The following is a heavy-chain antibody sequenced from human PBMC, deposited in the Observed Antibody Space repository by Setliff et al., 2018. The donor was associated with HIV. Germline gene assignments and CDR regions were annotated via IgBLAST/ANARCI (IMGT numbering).Heavy chain of an antibody. Sequence: PSETLSLTCPVSGSSISSNSYWWAWIRQPPGKGLEYIGTIYHRGGTFNNPSLKSRVVMSVDTSKNQFSLKLTSVTAADTATYYCARDTGVNVAPDGRGYHTFDFWGRGTMVTVSS. CDR2: IYHRGGT. V-gene: IGHV4-38-2*02. CDR1: GSSISSNSY. D-gene: IGHD2-8*02. J-gene: IGHJ3*01. CDR3: ARDTGVNVAPDGRGYHTFDF.